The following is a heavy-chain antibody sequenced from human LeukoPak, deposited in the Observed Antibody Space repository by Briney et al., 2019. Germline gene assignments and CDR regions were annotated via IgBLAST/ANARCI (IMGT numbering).Heavy chain of an antibody. CDR2: ISSSGSTI. D-gene: IGHD4-17*01. J-gene: IGHJ6*03. CDR3: ARGPHDYGDYYAYMDV. V-gene: IGHV3-11*04. CDR1: GFTFSDYY. Sequence: GGSLRLSCAASGFTFSDYYMSWIRQAPGKGLEWVSYISSSGSTIYYADSVKGRFTISRDNAKNSLYLQMNSLRAEDTAVYYCARGPHDYGDYYAYMDVWGKGTTVTVSS.